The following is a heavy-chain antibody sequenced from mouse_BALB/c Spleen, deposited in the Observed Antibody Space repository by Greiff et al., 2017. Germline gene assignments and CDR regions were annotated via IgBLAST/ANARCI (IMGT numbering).Heavy chain of an antibody. CDR1: GFTFNTNA. D-gene: IGHD2-14*01. CDR2: IRSKSNNYAT. V-gene: IGHV10S3*01. J-gene: IGHJ3*01. Sequence: GGGLVQPKGSLKLSCAASGFTFNTNAMNWVRQAPGKGLEWVARIRSKSNNYATYYADSVKDRFTISRDDSQSMLYLQMNNLKTEDTAMYYCVREKAYYRYDGFAYWGQGTLVTVSA. CDR3: VREKAYYRYDGFAY.